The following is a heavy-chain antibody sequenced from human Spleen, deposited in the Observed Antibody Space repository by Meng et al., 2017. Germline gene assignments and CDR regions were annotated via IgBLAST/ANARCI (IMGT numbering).Heavy chain of an antibody. Sequence: QVQLLQSGAEVRKPGASVRLSCKASGYTFTSSYLHRVRQAPGQGLEWMGVVNPPDGRTTYAHRFQGRVTMTRDTSTNTVYMELRSLGFHDTAVYYCARVGELIRDYWGQGTLVTVSS. CDR3: ARVGELIRDY. CDR1: GYTFTSSY. CDR2: VNPPDGRT. J-gene: IGHJ4*02. D-gene: IGHD1-26*01. V-gene: IGHV1-46*01.